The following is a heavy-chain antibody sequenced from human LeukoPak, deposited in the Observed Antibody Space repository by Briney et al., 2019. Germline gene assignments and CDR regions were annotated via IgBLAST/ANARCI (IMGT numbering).Heavy chain of an antibody. CDR1: GGSFSGYY. CDR2: INHSGST. V-gene: IGHV4-34*01. Sequence: SETLSLTCAVYGGSFSGYYWSWIRQPPGKGLEWIGEINHSGSTNYNPSLKSRVTISVDTSKNQFSLKLSSVTAADTAVYYCASGIKDDYVWGSPRTYFDYWGQGALVTVSP. CDR3: ASGIKDDYVWGSPRTYFDY. J-gene: IGHJ4*02. D-gene: IGHD3-16*01.